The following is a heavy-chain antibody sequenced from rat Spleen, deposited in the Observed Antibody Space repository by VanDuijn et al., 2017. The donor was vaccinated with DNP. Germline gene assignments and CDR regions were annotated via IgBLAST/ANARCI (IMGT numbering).Heavy chain of an antibody. CDR1: GFTFNNYW. Sequence: EVQLVESGGDLVQPGRSLKLSCVASGFTFNNYWMTWIRQVPGKGLEWVASITSSGGSTYYPDSVKGRFTISRDNAKNTLYLQMNSLRSEDTATYYCARQRGGAEDYWGQGVMVTVSS. J-gene: IGHJ2*01. D-gene: IGHD4-3*01. CDR3: ARQRGGAEDY. V-gene: IGHV5-31*01. CDR2: ITSSGGST.